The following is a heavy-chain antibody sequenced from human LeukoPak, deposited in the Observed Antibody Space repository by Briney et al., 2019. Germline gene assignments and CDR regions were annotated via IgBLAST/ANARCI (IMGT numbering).Heavy chain of an antibody. CDR1: GYTFTSYA. D-gene: IGHD6-13*01. CDR2: MNHNSGNT. J-gene: IGHJ4*02. V-gene: IGHV1-8*01. CDR3: ARIRIAADY. Sequence: ASLKVSCKASGYTFTSYAINGVRQAPGQGLEWRGWMNHNSGNTGYEQKFQGRVTMTRNTSISTAYMELSSLRSEDTAVYYCARIRIAADYWGQGTLVTVSS.